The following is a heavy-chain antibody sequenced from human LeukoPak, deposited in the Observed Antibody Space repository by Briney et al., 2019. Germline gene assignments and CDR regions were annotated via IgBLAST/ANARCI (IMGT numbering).Heavy chain of an antibody. D-gene: IGHD3-10*01. CDR3: AKDRSYYASGSYVDF. V-gene: IGHV3-30*02. J-gene: IGHJ4*02. CDR1: GFTFSSYG. CDR2: IRYDGSNK. Sequence: GGSLRLSCAASGFTFSSYGMHWVRQAPGKGLEWVAFIRYDGSNKYYADSVKGRFTISRDNSNNTLGLQMSSLRDEDTAVYYCAKDRSYYASGSYVDFWGQGTLVTVSS.